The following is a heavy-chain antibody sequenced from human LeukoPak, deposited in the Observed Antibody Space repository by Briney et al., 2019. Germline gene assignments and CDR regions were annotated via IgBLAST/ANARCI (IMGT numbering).Heavy chain of an antibody. CDR2: IRDGSNK. V-gene: IGHV3-30*02. Sequence: GGSLRLSCAASGFTFSSYGMNWVRQAPGKGLEWVAFIRDGSNKYYADSVKGRFTISRDNSKNTLYLQMNSLRAEDTAVYYCARCRLAPTWADAFDIWGQGTMVTVSS. D-gene: IGHD4/OR15-4a*01. J-gene: IGHJ3*02. CDR3: ARCRLAPTWADAFDI. CDR1: GFTFSSYG.